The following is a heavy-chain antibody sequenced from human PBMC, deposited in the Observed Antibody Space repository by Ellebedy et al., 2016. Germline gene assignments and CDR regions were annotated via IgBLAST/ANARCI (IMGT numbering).Heavy chain of an antibody. V-gene: IGHV4-31*03. J-gene: IGHJ6*03. CDR3: ARRVTTVRRYYYMDV. CDR1: GGSISSGGYY. Sequence: SETLSLXXTVSGGSISSGGYYWSWIRQHPGKGLEWIGYIYYSGSTYYNPSLKSRVTISVDTSKNQFSLKLSSVTAADTAVYYCARRVTTVRRYYYMDVWGKGTTVTVSS. D-gene: IGHD4-11*01. CDR2: IYYSGST.